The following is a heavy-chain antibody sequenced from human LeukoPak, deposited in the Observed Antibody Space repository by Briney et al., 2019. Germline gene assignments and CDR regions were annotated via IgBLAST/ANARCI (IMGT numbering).Heavy chain of an antibody. D-gene: IGHD6-6*01. Sequence: SETLSLTCTVSGGSISSYYWSGIRQPPGKGLEWIGEINHSGSTNYNPSLKSRVTISVDTSKNKFSLKLSCVTAADTAVYYCASSEYSSSSPDYWGQGTLVTVSS. CDR1: GGSISSYY. V-gene: IGHV4-34*01. J-gene: IGHJ4*02. CDR3: ASSEYSSSSPDY. CDR2: INHSGST.